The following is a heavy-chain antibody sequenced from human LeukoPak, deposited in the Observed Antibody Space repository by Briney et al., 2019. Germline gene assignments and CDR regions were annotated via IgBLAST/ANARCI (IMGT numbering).Heavy chain of an antibody. Sequence: ASVKVSCKASGYTFTSYGISWVRQAPGQGLEWMGWISAYNGNTNYAQKLQGRVTMTTDTSTSTSYVELRSLRSDDTAVYYCARDVELDRRFDYWGQGTLVTVSS. CDR1: GYTFTSYG. D-gene: IGHD1-1*01. V-gene: IGHV1-18*01. CDR2: ISAYNGNT. CDR3: ARDVELDRRFDY. J-gene: IGHJ4*02.